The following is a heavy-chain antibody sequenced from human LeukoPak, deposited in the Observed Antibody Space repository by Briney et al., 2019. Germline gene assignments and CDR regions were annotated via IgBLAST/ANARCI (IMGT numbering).Heavy chain of an antibody. CDR1: GFTVSSNY. V-gene: IGHV3-66*01. CDR2: INTGGST. CDR3: ARGLPHYHGMDV. Sequence: GGSLRLSCAASGFTVSSNYISWVRQAPGKGLEWVSVINTGGSTYDAHSLEGGLTISRDNSKNTLYLQMNSMRAEDTAVCYCARGLPHYHGMDVWGQGTTVTVSS. J-gene: IGHJ6*02.